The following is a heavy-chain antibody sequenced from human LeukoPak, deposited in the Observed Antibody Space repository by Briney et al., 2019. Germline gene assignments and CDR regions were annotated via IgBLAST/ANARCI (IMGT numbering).Heavy chain of an antibody. J-gene: IGHJ4*02. Sequence: PGGSLRLSCAASGFTLSSHWMSWVRQAPGKGLEWVANIKQDGSEQYYADSVRGRFTISRDNAKNSLYLQMNSLTAEDTAIYYCARESAGDPDYWGQGTLVTVSS. CDR1: GFTLSSHW. V-gene: IGHV3-7*05. CDR2: IKQDGSEQ. D-gene: IGHD6-19*01. CDR3: ARESAGDPDY.